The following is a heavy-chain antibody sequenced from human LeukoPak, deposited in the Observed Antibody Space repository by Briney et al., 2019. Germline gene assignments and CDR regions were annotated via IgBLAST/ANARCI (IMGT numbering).Heavy chain of an antibody. CDR1: GFDFHNYV. Sequence: GGSLRLSCAASGFDFHNYVIHWVRQAPGKGLEWVAVISYDVNIKYHADSVKGRFTISRDSSSKTVYLQMNSLRTEDTAVYYCARDHRAIAVAGTGIYYYYGMDVWGQGTTVTVSS. D-gene: IGHD6-19*01. J-gene: IGHJ6*02. CDR2: ISYDVNIK. CDR3: ARDHRAIAVAGTGIYYYYGMDV. V-gene: IGHV3-30-3*01.